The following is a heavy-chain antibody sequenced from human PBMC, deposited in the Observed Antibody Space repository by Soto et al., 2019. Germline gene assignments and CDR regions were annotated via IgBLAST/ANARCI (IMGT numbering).Heavy chain of an antibody. CDR3: ATPACAATWCSPSHNLDT. CDR1: GGTFVRHV. CDR2: INPLSGIP. V-gene: IGHV1-69*09. J-gene: IGHJ5*02. D-gene: IGHD2-2*01. Sequence: QVQLVQSGAEVKKPESSVKVSCKTSGGTFVRHVISWVRQAPGQGPEWMGKINPLSGIPNYAQKFQDRVTFTADTDSSTAYMELSSLRSDDTAVYYCATPACAATWCSPSHNLDTWCQGTLVTVSS.